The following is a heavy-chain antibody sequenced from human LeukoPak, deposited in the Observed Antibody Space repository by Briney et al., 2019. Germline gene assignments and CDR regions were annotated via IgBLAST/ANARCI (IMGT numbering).Heavy chain of an antibody. CDR2: IYSGGKS. CDR1: GYTVSSNY. D-gene: IGHD3-16*01. J-gene: IGHJ4*02. Sequence: GGSLRLSCAASGYTVSSNYMSWVRQAPGKGLEWVSVIYSGGKSYYADSVKGRFTIARDNSKNTLYLQMNSLRVEDTAVYYCARDKFDYIWGSHDYWGLGTLVSVSS. V-gene: IGHV3-66*01. CDR3: ARDKFDYIWGSHDY.